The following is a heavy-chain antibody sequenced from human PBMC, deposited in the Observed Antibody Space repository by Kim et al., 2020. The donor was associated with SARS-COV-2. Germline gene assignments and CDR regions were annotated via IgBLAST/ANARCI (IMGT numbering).Heavy chain of an antibody. Sequence: GGSLRLSCAASGFTFSSYAMSWVRQAPGKGLEWVSAISGSGGSTYYADSVKGRFTISRDNSKNTLYLQMNSLRAEDTAVYYCAKDPGGWVYYYGSGSPYNWFDPWGQGTLVTVSS. D-gene: IGHD3-10*01. V-gene: IGHV3-23*01. CDR3: AKDPGGWVYYYGSGSPYNWFDP. CDR1: GFTFSSYA. J-gene: IGHJ5*02. CDR2: ISGSGGST.